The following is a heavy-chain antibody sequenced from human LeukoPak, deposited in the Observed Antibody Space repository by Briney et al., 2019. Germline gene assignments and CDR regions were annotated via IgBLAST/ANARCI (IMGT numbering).Heavy chain of an antibody. CDR3: ARTQLDLDGFDI. Sequence: PGGTLRLSCKASGFIFGDYYMNWIRQAPGKGLECLSYISSGTINHSNYAASVKARFTISRDNARNSLYLQMNSLRGEDTAVYYCARTQLDLDGFDIWGQGTTVTVSS. CDR1: GFIFGDYY. V-gene: IGHV3-11*06. D-gene: IGHD1-1*01. CDR2: ISSGTINHS. J-gene: IGHJ3*02.